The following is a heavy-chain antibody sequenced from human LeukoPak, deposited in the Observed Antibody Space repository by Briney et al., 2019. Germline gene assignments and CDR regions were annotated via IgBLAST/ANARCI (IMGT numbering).Heavy chain of an antibody. V-gene: IGHV3-53*01. CDR1: GFTVSSYY. D-gene: IGHD3-3*01. J-gene: IGHJ6*02. CDR2: IYSSGST. Sequence: GGSLRLSCAASGFTVSSYYMTWVRQAPGKGLEWVSVIYSSGSTYYADSVKGRFTISRDNAKNSLYLQMNSLRAEDTAVYYCARDRIFGVVNLRRYGMDVWGQGTTVTVSS. CDR3: ARDRIFGVVNLRRYGMDV.